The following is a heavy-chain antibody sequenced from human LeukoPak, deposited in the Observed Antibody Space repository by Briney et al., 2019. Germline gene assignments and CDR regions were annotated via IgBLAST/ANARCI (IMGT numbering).Heavy chain of an antibody. V-gene: IGHV4-4*07. D-gene: IGHD7-27*01. CDR3: ARGANWGSPDY. Sequence: PSETLSLTCTVSGGSINFYYWSWIRQPAGKGLEWIGRIYSTGSTNYSPSLKSRVTMSVDKSKNQFSLNLSSVTAADTAVYYCARGANWGSPDYWGQGTLVTVSS. CDR2: IYSTGST. CDR1: GGSINFYY. J-gene: IGHJ4*02.